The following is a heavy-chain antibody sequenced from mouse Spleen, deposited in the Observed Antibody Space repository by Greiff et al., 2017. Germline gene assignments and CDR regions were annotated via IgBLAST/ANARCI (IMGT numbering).Heavy chain of an antibody. J-gene: IGHJ2*01. D-gene: IGHD1-1*01. CDR3: ARGYYGSSPSY. V-gene: IGHV1-80*01. CDR1: GYAFSSYW. CDR2: IYPGDGDT. Sequence: VQLQQSGAELVKPGASVKISCKASGYAFSSYWMNWVKQRPGKGLEWIGQIYPGDGDTNYNGKFKGKATLTADKSSSTAYMQLSSLTSEDSAVYFCARGYYGSSPSYWGQGTTLTVSS.